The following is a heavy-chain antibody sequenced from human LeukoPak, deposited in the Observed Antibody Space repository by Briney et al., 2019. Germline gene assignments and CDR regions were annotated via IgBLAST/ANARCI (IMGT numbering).Heavy chain of an antibody. CDR2: INHSGST. CDR3: ARGYSGSYIDY. D-gene: IGHD1-26*01. J-gene: IGHJ4*02. CDR1: GGSFSGYY. V-gene: IGHV4-34*01. Sequence: SETLSLTCAVYGGSFSGYYWSWIRQPPGKGLEWIGEINHSGSTNYNPSLKSRVTISVGTSKNQFSLKLSSVTAADTAVYYCARGYSGSYIDYWGQGTLVTVSS.